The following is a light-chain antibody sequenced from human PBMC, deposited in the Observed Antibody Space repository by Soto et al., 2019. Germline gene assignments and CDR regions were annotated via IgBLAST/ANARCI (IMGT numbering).Light chain of an antibody. CDR2: GAS. V-gene: IGKV1-6*01. CDR3: LQDINYPWT. J-gene: IGKJ1*01. CDR1: QTISSW. Sequence: IRMTQSASALSGSVGDRVTITCRASQTISSWLAWYQQKPGKAPKLLIYGASNLQSGVPPRFSGSGSGTDFTLAISSLQPEDSATYYCLQDINYPWTFGQGTKVDIK.